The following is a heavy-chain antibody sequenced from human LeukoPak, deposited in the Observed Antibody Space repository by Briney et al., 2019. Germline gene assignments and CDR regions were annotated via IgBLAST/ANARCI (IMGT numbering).Heavy chain of an antibody. CDR2: INHSGST. CDR3: ARDRHGLPTGSKYYGMDV. D-gene: IGHD3-10*01. Sequence: SETLSLTCAVYGGSFSGYYWSWIRQPPGKGLEWIGEINHSGSTNYNPSLKSRVTISVDTSKNQFSLKLSSVTAADTAVYYCARDRHGLPTGSKYYGMDVWGQGTTVTVSS. J-gene: IGHJ6*02. CDR1: GGSFSGYY. V-gene: IGHV4-34*01.